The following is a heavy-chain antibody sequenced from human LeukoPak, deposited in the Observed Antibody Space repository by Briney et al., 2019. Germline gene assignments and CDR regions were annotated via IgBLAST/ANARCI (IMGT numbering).Heavy chain of an antibody. Sequence: GGSLRLSCAASGFTFRTYWVHWVRQAPGKGLVWVSRIEGDGSSTNYADSVKGRFTISRDNAKNTLYLQMDSLRAEDTAVYYCARDPSAFAGYFDYWGRGTLVTVSS. CDR2: IEGDGSST. V-gene: IGHV3-74*01. CDR3: ARDPSAFAGYFDY. CDR1: GFTFRTYW. D-gene: IGHD3-10*01. J-gene: IGHJ4*02.